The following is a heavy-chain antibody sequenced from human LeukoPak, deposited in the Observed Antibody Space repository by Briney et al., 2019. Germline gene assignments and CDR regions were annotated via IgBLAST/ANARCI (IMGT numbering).Heavy chain of an antibody. CDR3: ARDPGIAIFGVVTPEYYFDY. CDR2: IKQDGSEK. D-gene: IGHD3-3*01. Sequence: GGSLRLSCAASEFTFSSNWMSWVRQAPGKGLEWVANIKQDGSEKYYVDSVKGRFTISRDNAKNSLYLQMNSLRAEDTAVYYCARDPGIAIFGVVTPEYYFDYWGQGTLVTVSS. CDR1: EFTFSSNW. J-gene: IGHJ4*02. V-gene: IGHV3-7*01.